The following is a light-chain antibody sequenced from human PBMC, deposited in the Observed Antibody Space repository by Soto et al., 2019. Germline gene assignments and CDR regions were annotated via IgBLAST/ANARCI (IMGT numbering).Light chain of an antibody. Sequence: QSLLTQPPSASGTPGQTITISCSGSTSNVGDNALNWYQQLPGTAPKLVIYNSNQRPSGVPDRFSGSKSGTSGSLAISGLQSADGADYYCGAWDDSLKTSGFGGGTKVTV. J-gene: IGLJ3*02. CDR2: NSN. CDR1: TSNVGDNA. V-gene: IGLV1-44*01. CDR3: GAWDDSLKTSG.